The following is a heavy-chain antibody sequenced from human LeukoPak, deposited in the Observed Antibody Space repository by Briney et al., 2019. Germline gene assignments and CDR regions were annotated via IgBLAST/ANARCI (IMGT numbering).Heavy chain of an antibody. Sequence: SETLSLTCAVSGGSISSSSYYWGWIRQPPGKGLEWIGSIYYSGSTYYNPSLKSRVTISVDTSKNQFSLKLSSVTAADTAVYYCASELQWLATPTFFDYWGQGTLVTVSS. CDR3: ASELQWLATPTFFDY. V-gene: IGHV4-39*01. CDR2: IYYSGST. CDR1: GGSISSSSYY. D-gene: IGHD6-19*01. J-gene: IGHJ4*02.